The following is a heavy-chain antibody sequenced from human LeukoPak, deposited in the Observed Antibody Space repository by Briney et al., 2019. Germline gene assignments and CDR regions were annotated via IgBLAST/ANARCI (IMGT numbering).Heavy chain of an antibody. CDR1: GFTLSSYW. CDR2: MNSDGSDT. D-gene: IGHD4-17*01. J-gene: IGHJ4*02. Sequence: GGSLRLSCAASGFTLSSYWMHWVRQAPGKGLVWVSRMNSDGSDTTYADSVKGRFTMSRDNAKNTLYLQMNSLRAEDTAVYYCARGGSRDGDYVGYWGQGTLVTVSS. V-gene: IGHV3-74*01. CDR3: ARGGSRDGDYVGY.